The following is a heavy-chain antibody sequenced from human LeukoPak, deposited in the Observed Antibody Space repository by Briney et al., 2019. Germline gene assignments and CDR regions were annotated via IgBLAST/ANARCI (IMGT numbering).Heavy chain of an antibody. V-gene: IGHV1-2*06. Sequence: ASVKVSCKASTYTFTGYYIHWVRQAPGQGLEWMGRINPNSGGTNSAQKFQGRVTMTRDTSISTAYMELSRLRSDDTAVYYRARDFEGTLDIWGQGTMVTVSS. D-gene: IGHD3-9*01. J-gene: IGHJ3*02. CDR1: TYTFTGYY. CDR2: INPNSGGT. CDR3: ARDFEGTLDI.